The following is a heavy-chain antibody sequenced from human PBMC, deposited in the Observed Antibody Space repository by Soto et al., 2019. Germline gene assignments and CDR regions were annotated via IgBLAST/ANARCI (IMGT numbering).Heavy chain of an antibody. J-gene: IGHJ5*02. Sequence: PGGSLRLSCAASGFTFDDYAMHWVRQAPGKGLEWVSGISWNSGGIGYADSVKGRFTISRDNAKNSLYLQMNSLRAEDTALYYCAKGGSYYYDSSGYSAGAWFDPWGQGTLVTVSS. CDR3: AKGGSYYYDSSGYSAGAWFDP. D-gene: IGHD3-22*01. CDR1: GFTFDDYA. V-gene: IGHV3-9*01. CDR2: ISWNSGGI.